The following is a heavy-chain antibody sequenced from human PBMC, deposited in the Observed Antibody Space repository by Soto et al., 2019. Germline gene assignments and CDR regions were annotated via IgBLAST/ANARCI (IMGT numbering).Heavy chain of an antibody. CDR3: TREFCMGGWHHH. J-gene: IGHJ5*02. D-gene: IGHD6-19*01. CDR2: IYGDGTT. V-gene: IGHV3-53*01. CDR1: GFNVRNSY. Sequence: EVQVVESGGGLIQPGGSLRLSCAASGFNVRNSYMSWVRQAPGKGLEWVSVIYGDGTTFYADSVKGRCTLSRDESKNTLVLQMNKLRVEDTALYYCTREFCMGGWHHHWGQGTLVSVSS.